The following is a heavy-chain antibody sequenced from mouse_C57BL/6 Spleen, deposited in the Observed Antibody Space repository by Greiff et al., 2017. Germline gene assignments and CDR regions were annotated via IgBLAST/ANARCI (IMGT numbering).Heavy chain of an antibody. D-gene: IGHD1-1*01. CDR1: GYTFTSYW. CDR3: ARALFITTVVDAMDY. CDR2: IYPSDSET. V-gene: IGHV1-61*01. J-gene: IGHJ4*01. Sequence: QVQLKQPGAELVRPGSSVKLSCKASGYTFTSYWMDWVKQRPGQGLEWIGNIYPSDSETHYNQKFKDKATLTVDKSSSTAYMQLSSLTSEDSAVYYCARALFITTVVDAMDYWGQGTSVTVSS.